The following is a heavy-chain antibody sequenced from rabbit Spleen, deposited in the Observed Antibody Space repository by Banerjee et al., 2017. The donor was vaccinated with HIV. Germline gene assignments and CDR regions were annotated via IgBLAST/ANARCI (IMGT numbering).Heavy chain of an antibody. CDR1: GFSFSDRDV. Sequence: QSLEESGGGLVKPEGSLTLNCEASGFSFSDRDVMCWVRQAPGKGLEWIACINTTTGKGVYARWAKGRFTISKTSSTTVTLQMTSLTDADTATYFCARDLAGGIGWNFNLWGPGTLVTVS. J-gene: IGHJ4*01. D-gene: IGHD4-2*01. CDR2: INTTTGKG. V-gene: IGHV1S40*01. CDR3: ARDLAGGIGWNFNL.